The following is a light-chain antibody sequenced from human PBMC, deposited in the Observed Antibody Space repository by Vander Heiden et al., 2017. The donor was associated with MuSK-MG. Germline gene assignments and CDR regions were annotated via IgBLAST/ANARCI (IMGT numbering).Light chain of an antibody. V-gene: IGLV3-25*03. Sequence: SYELTQPPSVSVSPGQTARITCFGDALPKQYAYWYQQKPGQAPVLVIYKDSERPSGIPERFSGSSSGTTVTLTISGVQAEDEADYYCQSADSSGTYLYVFGTGTKVTVL. J-gene: IGLJ1*01. CDR3: QSADSSGTYLYV. CDR2: KDS. CDR1: ALPKQY.